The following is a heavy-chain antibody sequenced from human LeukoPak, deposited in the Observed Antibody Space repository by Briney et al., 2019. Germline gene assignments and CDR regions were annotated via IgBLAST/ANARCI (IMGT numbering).Heavy chain of an antibody. J-gene: IGHJ6*02. D-gene: IGHD5-12*01. CDR1: GFTFGDYA. Sequence: GGSLRLSCTASGFTFGDYAMSWFRQAPGKGLEWVGFIRSKAYGGTTEYAASVKGRFTISRDDSKSIAYLQMNSLKTEDTAVYYCTRVGMATGVEYYYGMDVWGQGTTVTVSS. CDR3: TRVGMATGVEYYYGMDV. V-gene: IGHV3-49*03. CDR2: IRSKAYGGTT.